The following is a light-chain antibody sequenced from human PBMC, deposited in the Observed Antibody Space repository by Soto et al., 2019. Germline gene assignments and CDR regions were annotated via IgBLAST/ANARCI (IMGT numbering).Light chain of an antibody. J-gene: IGKJ4*01. CDR1: LPISKY. Sequence: IQVKISPASLSANEGDRVTITYLASLPISKYLAWYQQKPGKIPNLLIYAASTLQAGVPSRFSGSGSGTDFTLTISSLQPEDVAAYYSQKYNSAPLTFGGGTKVDNK. V-gene: IGKV1-27*01. CDR3: QKYNSAPLT. CDR2: AAS.